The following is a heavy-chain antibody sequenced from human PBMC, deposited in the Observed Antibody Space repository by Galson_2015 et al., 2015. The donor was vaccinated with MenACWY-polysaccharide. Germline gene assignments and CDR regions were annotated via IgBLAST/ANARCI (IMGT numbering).Heavy chain of an antibody. CDR1: GFTFDDYA. J-gene: IGHJ4*02. Sequence: SLRLSCAASGFTFDDYAMHWVRHAPGKGLEWVSGISWNSGSIGYADSVKGRFTISRDNSKNTLYLQMNSLRAEDTAVYYCAKDGQYSSGWYDFDCWGQGTLVTVSS. V-gene: IGHV3-9*01. CDR2: ISWNSGSI. D-gene: IGHD6-19*01. CDR3: AKDGQYSSGWYDFDC.